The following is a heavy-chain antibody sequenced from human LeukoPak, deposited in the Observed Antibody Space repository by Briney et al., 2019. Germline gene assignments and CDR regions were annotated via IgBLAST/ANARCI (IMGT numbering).Heavy chain of an antibody. V-gene: IGHV3-66*01. J-gene: IGHJ3*02. CDR1: GFTGSSNY. D-gene: IGHD2-2*01. Sequence: SGGSLRLSCVASGFTGSSNYMSGDGQAPGKGLEWVSVIYRDGSTHYADSVKGRFTISREKSKNTLYLQMNGLRAEDTAIYYCARGGVVPAAMGYAFDIWGPGTMVTVSS. CDR3: ARGGVVPAAMGYAFDI. CDR2: IYRDGST.